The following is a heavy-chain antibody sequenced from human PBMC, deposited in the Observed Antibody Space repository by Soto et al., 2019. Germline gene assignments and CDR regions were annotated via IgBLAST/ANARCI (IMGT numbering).Heavy chain of an antibody. Sequence: PGGSLRLSCLASGFTFSSYAMSWVRQAPGKGLEWVPAISGSGGVTYYPDSVKGRFTISRDNSRNTLYLQTNSLRAEDTAVYFCAKLGFVTVSYYGLDVWGQGTTVTISS. CDR2: ISGSGGVT. D-gene: IGHD2-8*01. V-gene: IGHV3-23*01. J-gene: IGHJ6*02. CDR3: AKLGFVTVSYYGLDV. CDR1: GFTFSSYA.